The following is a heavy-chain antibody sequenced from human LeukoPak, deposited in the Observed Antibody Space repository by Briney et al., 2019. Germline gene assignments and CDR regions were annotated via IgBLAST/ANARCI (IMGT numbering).Heavy chain of an antibody. CDR1: GGTFSNYA. V-gene: IGHV1-69*13. J-gene: IGHJ4*02. CDR2: VIPIVGTA. CDR3: ARRSD. Sequence: SVKVSCKASGGTFSNYAIFWVRQAPGQGLEWMGGVIPIVGTANYAQRFQGRVTTTADESTYTVYMELSSLRSEDTAVYYCARRSDWGQGTLVTVSP.